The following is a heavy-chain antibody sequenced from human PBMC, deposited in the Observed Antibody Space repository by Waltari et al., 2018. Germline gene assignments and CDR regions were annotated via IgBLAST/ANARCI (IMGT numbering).Heavy chain of an antibody. Sequence: EVQLVESGGALVQPGGSLRLSCAASGFTFSDFWMHWVSQSPEKGLVWGSLIDSDGSTTTYADSVKGRFTISRDNTKNTLYLQMNGLTAEDTGVYYCATPFYAASGSFLSYWGQGTLVAVSS. CDR2: IDSDGSTT. V-gene: IGHV3-74*03. J-gene: IGHJ4*02. CDR3: ATPFYAASGSFLSY. D-gene: IGHD3-10*01. CDR1: GFTFSDFW.